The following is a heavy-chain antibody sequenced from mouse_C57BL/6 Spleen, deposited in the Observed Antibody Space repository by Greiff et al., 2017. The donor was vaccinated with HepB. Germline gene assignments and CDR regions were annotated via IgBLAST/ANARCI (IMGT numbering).Heavy chain of an antibody. Sequence: KVEESGGGLVQPGGSMKLSCAASGFTFSDAWMDWVRQSPEKGLEWVAEIRNKANNHATYYAESVKGRFTISRDDSKSSIYLQMNSLRAEDTGIYYCTRRSPHYVYAMDYWGQGTSVTVSS. CDR1: GFTFSDAW. CDR3: TRRSPHYVYAMDY. V-gene: IGHV6-6*01. J-gene: IGHJ4*01. D-gene: IGHD1-1*02. CDR2: IRNKANNHAT.